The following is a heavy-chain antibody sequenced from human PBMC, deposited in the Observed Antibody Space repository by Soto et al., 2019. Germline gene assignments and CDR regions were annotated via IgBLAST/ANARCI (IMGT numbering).Heavy chain of an antibody. CDR3: ARDPKRGYSYGFDY. Sequence: PSETLFLTCTVSGGSISSGGYYWSWIRQHPGKGLEWIGYIYYSGSTYYNPSLKSRVTISVDTSKNQFSLRLSSVTAADTAVYYCARDPKRGYSYGFDYWGQGTLVTVSS. V-gene: IGHV4-31*03. J-gene: IGHJ4*02. D-gene: IGHD5-18*01. CDR1: GGSISSGGYY. CDR2: IYYSGST.